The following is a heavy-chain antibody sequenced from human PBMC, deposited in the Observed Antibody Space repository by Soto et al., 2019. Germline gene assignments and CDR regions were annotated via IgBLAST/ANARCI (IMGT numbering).Heavy chain of an antibody. CDR2: ISGSGGST. V-gene: IGHV3-23*01. Sequence: GGSLRLSCAASGFTFSSYAMSWVRQAPGKGLEWVSAISGSGGSTYYADSVKGRFTISRDNSKNTLYLQMNSLRAEDTAVYYCAPRPVATIQYFDYWGQGTLVTVSS. CDR1: GFTFSSYA. D-gene: IGHD5-12*01. J-gene: IGHJ4*02. CDR3: APRPVATIQYFDY.